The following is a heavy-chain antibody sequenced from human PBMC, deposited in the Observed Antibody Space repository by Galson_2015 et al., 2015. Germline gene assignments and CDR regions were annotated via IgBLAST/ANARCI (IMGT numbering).Heavy chain of an antibody. D-gene: IGHD2-2*01. V-gene: IGHV3-66*03. J-gene: IGHJ4*02. CDR2: ISTCGST. CDR1: GFAVSLNY. CDR3: ARQSTTSCCISGYEYFDY. Sequence: SLRLSCAASGFAVSLNYMGWVRQAPGQGLEWVSVISTCGSTYYADSVKGRFTVSRDNSKNTLYLQMNSLRAEDTAVYYCARQSTTSCCISGYEYFDYWGQGTLVTVSS.